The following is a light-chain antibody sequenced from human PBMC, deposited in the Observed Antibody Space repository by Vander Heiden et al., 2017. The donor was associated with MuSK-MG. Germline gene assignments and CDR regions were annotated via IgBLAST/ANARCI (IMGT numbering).Light chain of an antibody. Sequence: IVLTQSPGTLSLSPGERATLSCRASQSVSSSYLAWYHQKPGQATRLLIYGASSRATGIPDRFSGSGSGTDFTLTISRLEPEDFAVYYCQQYNNWTFGQGTKVEIK. CDR1: QSVSSSY. CDR3: QQYNNWT. V-gene: IGKV3-20*01. J-gene: IGKJ1*01. CDR2: GAS.